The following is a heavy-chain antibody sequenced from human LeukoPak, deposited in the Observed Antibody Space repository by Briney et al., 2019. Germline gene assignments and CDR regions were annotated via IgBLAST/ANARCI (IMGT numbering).Heavy chain of an antibody. Sequence: SETLSLTCTVSGGSISSSSYYWGWIRQPPGKGLEWIGSIYYSGSTYYNPSLKSRVTISVDTSKNQFSLKLSSVTAADTAVYYCARSGGLEPSGYFDYWGQGTLVTVSS. CDR3: ARSGGLEPSGYFDY. V-gene: IGHV4-39*01. J-gene: IGHJ4*02. D-gene: IGHD1-1*01. CDR1: GGSISSSSYY. CDR2: IYYSGST.